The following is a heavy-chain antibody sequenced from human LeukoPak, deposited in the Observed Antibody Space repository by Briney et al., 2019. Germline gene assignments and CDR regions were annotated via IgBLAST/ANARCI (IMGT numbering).Heavy chain of an antibody. Sequence: PSETLSLTCTVSGYSISSGYYWGWIRQPPGKGLEWIGSIYHSGSTYYNPSLKSRVTISVDTSKNQFSLKLSSVTAADTAVYYCASHQKLIAARRYYYYYMDVWGKGTTVTVSS. D-gene: IGHD6-6*01. CDR1: GYSISSGYY. CDR3: ASHQKLIAARRYYYYYMDV. V-gene: IGHV4-38-2*02. J-gene: IGHJ6*03. CDR2: IYHSGST.